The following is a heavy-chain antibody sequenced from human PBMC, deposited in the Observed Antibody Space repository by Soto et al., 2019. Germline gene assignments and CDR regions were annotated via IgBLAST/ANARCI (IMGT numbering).Heavy chain of an antibody. CDR2: ISGSGGST. CDR1: GFTFSSYA. Sequence: GSLRLSCAASGFTFSSYAMSWVRQAPGKGLEWVSAISGSGGSTYYADSVKGRFTISRDNSKNTLYLQMNSLRAEDTAVYYCAKDRGGYYDSSGYYYDYWGQGTLVTVSS. CDR3: AKDRGGYYDSSGYYYDY. D-gene: IGHD3-22*01. V-gene: IGHV3-23*01. J-gene: IGHJ4*02.